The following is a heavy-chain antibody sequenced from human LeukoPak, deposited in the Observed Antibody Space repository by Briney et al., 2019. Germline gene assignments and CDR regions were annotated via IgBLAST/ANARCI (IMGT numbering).Heavy chain of an antibody. CDR3: ARSYGSGSYYPYYFDY. CDR1: GYSFTSYW. CDR2: IYPSDSDT. V-gene: IGHV5-51*01. Sequence: GESLKISCKGSGYSFTSYWIAWVRQMPGKGLEWMGIIYPSDSDTRYSPSFQGQVTISADKSISTAYLQWSSLKASDTAMYYCARSYGSGSYYPYYFDYWGQGTLVTVSS. J-gene: IGHJ4*02. D-gene: IGHD3-10*01.